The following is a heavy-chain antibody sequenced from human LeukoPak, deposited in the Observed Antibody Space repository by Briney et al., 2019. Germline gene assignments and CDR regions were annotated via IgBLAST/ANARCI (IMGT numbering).Heavy chain of an antibody. D-gene: IGHD2-21*02. CDR1: GYTFTSYD. J-gene: IGHJ4*02. CDR2: MNPNSGNT. V-gene: IGHV1-8*01. Sequence: ASVKVSCKASGYTFTSYDINWVRQATGQGLEWMGWMNPNSGNTGYAQKFQGRVTMTRNTSISTAYMELSSLRSEDTAVYYCSRDAVTTIPNFDSWGQGTLVTVSS. CDR3: SRDAVTTIPNFDS.